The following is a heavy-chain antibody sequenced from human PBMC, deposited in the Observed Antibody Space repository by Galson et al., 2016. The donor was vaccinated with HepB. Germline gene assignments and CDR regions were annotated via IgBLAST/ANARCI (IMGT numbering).Heavy chain of an antibody. CDR3: ARDYFCVGASCRGERGRFDY. CDR1: GFTFRDFP. Sequence: SLRLSCAASGFTFRDFPMVWVRQAPGQGLEWVSSISSDGVYTYYADSLWGRFSISRDNAKNSLFLQMSSLRAEDTAMYYCARDYFCVGASCRGERGRFDYWGQGTMVTVSS. CDR2: ISSDGVYT. D-gene: IGHD3-16*01. J-gene: IGHJ3*01. V-gene: IGHV3-21*01.